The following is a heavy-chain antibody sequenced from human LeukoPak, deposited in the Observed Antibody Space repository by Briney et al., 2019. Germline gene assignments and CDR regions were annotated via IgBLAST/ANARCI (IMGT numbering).Heavy chain of an antibody. J-gene: IGHJ3*02. D-gene: IGHD3-22*01. CDR1: GGTFSSYA. V-gene: IGHV1-69*13. Sequence: ASVEVSCKASGGTFSSYAISWVRQAPGQGLEWMGGIIPIFGTANYAQKFQGRVTITADESTSTAYMALSSLRSEDTAVYYCARVAGYYDSSGYYRDAFDIWGQGTMVTVSS. CDR2: IIPIFGTA. CDR3: ARVAGYYDSSGYYRDAFDI.